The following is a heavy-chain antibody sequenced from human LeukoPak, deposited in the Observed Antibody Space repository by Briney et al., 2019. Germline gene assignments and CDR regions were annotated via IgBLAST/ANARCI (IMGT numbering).Heavy chain of an antibody. D-gene: IGHD3-22*01. CDR3: ASTYHYDSSGYYPFDY. Sequence: GGSLRLSCAASGFTFSSSAISWVRQAPGKGLEYVSGISSNGGTTGYADSVKGRFTISRDNSKRTLFLQMSSLRTEDTAIYYCASTYHYDSSGYYPFDYWGQGTLVTVSS. V-gene: IGHV3-64D*09. J-gene: IGHJ4*02. CDR2: ISSNGGTT. CDR1: GFTFSSSA.